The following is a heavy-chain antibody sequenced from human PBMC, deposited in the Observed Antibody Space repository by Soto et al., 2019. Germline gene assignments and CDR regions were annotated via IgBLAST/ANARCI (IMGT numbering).Heavy chain of an antibody. CDR3: ASLATVTTPRWFDP. CDR1: GFTFSSYA. V-gene: IGHV3-30-3*01. Sequence: GALRLSCAASGFTFSSYAMHWVRQAPGKGLEWVAVISYDGSNKYYADSVKGRFTISRDNSKNTLYLQMNSLRAEDTAVYYCASLATVTTPRWFDPWGQGTLVTVSS. CDR2: ISYDGSNK. D-gene: IGHD4-4*01. J-gene: IGHJ5*02.